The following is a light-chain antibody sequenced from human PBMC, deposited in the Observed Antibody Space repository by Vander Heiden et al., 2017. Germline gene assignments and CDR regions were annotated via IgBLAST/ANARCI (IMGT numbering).Light chain of an antibody. CDR3: QQYCSSPLT. CDR2: GAS. CDR1: QSASSRY. V-gene: IGKV3-20*01. J-gene: IGKJ4*01. Sequence: ETVLTQSPGTLSLSPGERATLSCRASQSASSRYLAWYQQKPGQAPRLLIYGASSRATGIPDRFSGSGSGTDFTLTISRLEPEDFAVYFCQQYCSSPLTFGGGTKVEIK.